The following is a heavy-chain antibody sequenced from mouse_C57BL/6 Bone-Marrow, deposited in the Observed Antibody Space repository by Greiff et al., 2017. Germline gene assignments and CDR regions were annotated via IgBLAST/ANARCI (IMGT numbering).Heavy chain of an antibody. J-gene: IGHJ2*01. CDR1: GYTFTDYN. Sequence: DVKLQESGPELVKPGASVKIPCKASGYTFTDYNMDWVKQSHGKSLEWIGDINPNNGGTNYNQKFKGKATLTVDKSSSTAYMGLRSLTSEDTAVYYCARGPPYFAYWGQGTTLTVSS. CDR3: ARGPPYFAY. CDR2: INPNNGGT. V-gene: IGHV1-18*01.